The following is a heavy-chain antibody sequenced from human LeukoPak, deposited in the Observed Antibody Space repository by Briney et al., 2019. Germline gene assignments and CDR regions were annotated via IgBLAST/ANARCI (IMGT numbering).Heavy chain of an antibody. CDR1: GFTVSSYA. V-gene: IGHV3-23*01. D-gene: IGHD3-10*01. CDR2: ISGSGGST. Sequence: PGGSLRLSCAAAGFTVSSYAMSWVRQAPGKGLEWVSHISGSGGSTYSADSVKGRFTISRDNSKNTLYLQMNSLRAEDTAIYYCAKVRTFFGSGIDFWGQGTLVTVSS. J-gene: IGHJ4*02. CDR3: AKVRTFFGSGIDF.